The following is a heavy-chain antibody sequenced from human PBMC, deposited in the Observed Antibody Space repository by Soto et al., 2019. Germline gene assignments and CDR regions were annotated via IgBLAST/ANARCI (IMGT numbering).Heavy chain of an antibody. Sequence: GGSLRLSCEASGFTFSNYYIHWVRQAPGKGLEWVSSIRSGRDTFYADSVKGRFSISRDDATSSVSLQMNSLRGEDTAVYFCAREETAWPLAYGLDVWGQGTTVTVSS. CDR3: AREETAWPLAYGLDV. CDR1: GFTFSNYY. CDR2: IRSGRDT. D-gene: IGHD2-21*02. J-gene: IGHJ6*02. V-gene: IGHV3-21*01.